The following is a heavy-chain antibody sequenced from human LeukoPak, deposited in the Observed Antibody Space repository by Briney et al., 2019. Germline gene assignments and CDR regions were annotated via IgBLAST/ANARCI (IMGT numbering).Heavy chain of an antibody. J-gene: IGHJ4*02. D-gene: IGHD5-24*01. CDR2: IYYSGRT. V-gene: IGHV4-39*07. CDR1: GGSISRNNYY. CDR3: AREGLGWLQGLFDY. Sequence: SETLSLTCTVSGGSISRNNYYWGWIRQPPGKGLEWIGAIYYSGRTYYNPSLESRFTISADTSANQFSLKLSSVTAADTAVYYCAREGLGWLQGLFDYWGQGTLVTVSS.